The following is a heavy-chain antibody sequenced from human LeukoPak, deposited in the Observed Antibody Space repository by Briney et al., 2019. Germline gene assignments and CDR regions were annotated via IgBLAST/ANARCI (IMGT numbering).Heavy chain of an antibody. CDR2: IWHDGSHK. Sequence: GRSLRLSCAASGFAFNTYAMHWVRQAPGQGLEWVALIWHDGSHKFSSNSVRGQFTISRDNSKNTVSLQMNNLRPEDTAVYYCARVIFGSESYPDFWGQGTLVTVSS. CDR3: ARVIFGSESYPDF. CDR1: GFAFNTYA. D-gene: IGHD3-10*01. V-gene: IGHV3-33*01. J-gene: IGHJ4*02.